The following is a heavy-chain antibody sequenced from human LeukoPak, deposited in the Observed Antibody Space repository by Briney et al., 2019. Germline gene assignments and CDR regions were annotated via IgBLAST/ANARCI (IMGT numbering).Heavy chain of an antibody. CDR3: ASGKDYGDYDY. CDR1: GGSISSYY. Sequence: SETLSLTCTVSGGSISSYYWSWVRQPPGKGLEWIGYIYYSGSTNYNPSLKSRVTISVDTSKNQFSLKLSSVTAADTAVYYCASGKDYGDYDYWGQGTLVTVSS. D-gene: IGHD4-17*01. V-gene: IGHV4-59*01. J-gene: IGHJ4*02. CDR2: IYYSGST.